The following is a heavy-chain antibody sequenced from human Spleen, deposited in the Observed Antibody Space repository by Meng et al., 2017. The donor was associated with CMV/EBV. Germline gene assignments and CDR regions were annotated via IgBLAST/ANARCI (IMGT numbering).Heavy chain of an antibody. CDR2: ISSSGNTI. CDR1: GFTFSDYY. Sequence: GESLKISCAASGFTFSDYYMSWVRQAPGKGLEWVSYISSSGNTIYYADSVKGRFTISRDNAKNSLHLQMNTLRVEDTAVYYCARGAYYGMDVWGQGTTVTVSS. J-gene: IGHJ6*02. CDR3: ARGAYYGMDV. V-gene: IGHV3-11*01.